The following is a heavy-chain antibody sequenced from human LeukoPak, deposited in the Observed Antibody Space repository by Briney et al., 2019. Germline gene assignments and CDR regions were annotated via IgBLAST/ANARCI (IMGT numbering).Heavy chain of an antibody. CDR3: GRVDMATTKDY. CDR1: GYTFTSYA. J-gene: IGHJ4*02. CDR2: ISAYNGDT. D-gene: IGHD5-24*01. Sequence: ASVKVSCKTSGYTFTSYAVGWVRQAPGQGLEWMGWISAYNGDTKYGQNFQGRVTMTTDTSTSTAYMDLRSLSSDDTAVYYCGRVDMATTKDYWGQGTLVTVSS. V-gene: IGHV1-18*01.